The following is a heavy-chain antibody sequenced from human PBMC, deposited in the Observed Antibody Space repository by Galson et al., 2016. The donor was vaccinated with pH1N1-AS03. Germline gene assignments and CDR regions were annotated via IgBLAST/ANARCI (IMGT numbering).Heavy chain of an antibody. J-gene: IGHJ4*02. CDR2: IQQDGSET. CDR1: GLEFSYFW. D-gene: IGHD3-16*01. CDR3: ARGEMIGDDS. V-gene: IGHV3-7*03. Sequence: SLRLSCAASGLEFSYFWMTWVRQAPGKGPEWVANIQQDGSETHNVDSVKGRFTISRDNAKNSLYLQMNSLRVEDTAMYYCARGEMIGDDSWGQGTLVTVSS.